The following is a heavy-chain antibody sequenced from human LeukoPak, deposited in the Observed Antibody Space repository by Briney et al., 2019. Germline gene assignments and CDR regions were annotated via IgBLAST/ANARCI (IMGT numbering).Heavy chain of an antibody. V-gene: IGHV1-46*01. Sequence: GASVKVSCKASGYTFTSYYMHWVRQAPGQGLEWMGIINPSGGSTSYAQKFQGRVTMTRDMSTSTVYMELSSLRSEDTAVYYCARRGVVVPAARTSEYYYYYMDVWGKGTTVTVSS. CDR3: ARRGVVVPAARTSEYYYYYMDV. CDR2: INPSGGST. CDR1: GYTFTSYY. D-gene: IGHD2-2*01. J-gene: IGHJ6*03.